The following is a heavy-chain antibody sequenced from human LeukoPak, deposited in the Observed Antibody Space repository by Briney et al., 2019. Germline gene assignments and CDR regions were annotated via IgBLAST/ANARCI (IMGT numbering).Heavy chain of an antibody. J-gene: IGHJ4*02. Sequence: GGSLRLSCAASGFTFSTYTMSWVRQAPGKGLEWVSSIYGSGVSTFYADSVQGRFTISRDNFQNTLSLQMNSLRADDTAVYYCAKDLGLSVGSTPFDYWGQGTLVTVSS. CDR2: IYGSGVST. V-gene: IGHV3-23*01. CDR3: AKDLGLSVGSTPFDY. D-gene: IGHD1-26*01. CDR1: GFTFSTYT.